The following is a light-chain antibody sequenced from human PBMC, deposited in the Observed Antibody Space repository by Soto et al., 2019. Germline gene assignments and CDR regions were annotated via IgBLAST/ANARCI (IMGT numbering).Light chain of an antibody. CDR1: QSIRSW. Sequence: VHRVTITCLTSQSIRSWVGWYQQKPGKAPKFLIYDASSLESGVPSRFNGSGSGTEFTLTISSLQPDDFATYYCQQYDDYLLTFGGGAKVDI. J-gene: IGKJ4*01. CDR2: DAS. CDR3: QQYDDYLLT. V-gene: IGKV1-5*01.